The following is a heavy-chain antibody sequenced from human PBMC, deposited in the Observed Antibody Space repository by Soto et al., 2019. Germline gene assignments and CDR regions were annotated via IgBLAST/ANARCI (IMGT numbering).Heavy chain of an antibody. CDR3: AREPNWNALSLRGWNYYMDV. D-gene: IGHD1-1*01. CDR2: IYYSGST. Sequence: SETLSLTCTVSGGSISSGGYYWSWIRQHPGKGLEWIGYIYYSGSTYYNPSLKSRVTISVDTSKNQFSLKLSSVAAADTAVYYCAREPNWNALSLRGWNYYMDVWGKGTTVTVSS. J-gene: IGHJ6*03. CDR1: GGSISSGGYY. V-gene: IGHV4-31*03.